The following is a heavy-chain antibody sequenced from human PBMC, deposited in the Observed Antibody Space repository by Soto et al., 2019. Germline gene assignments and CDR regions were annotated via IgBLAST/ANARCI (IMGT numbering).Heavy chain of an antibody. D-gene: IGHD5-18*01. Sequence: GGSLRLSCAASGFTFSSYSMNWVRQAPGKGLEWVSSISSSSSYIYYADSVKGRFTISRDNAKNSLYLQMNSLRAEDTAVYYCARDQGLPDHDAFDIWGQGTMVTVSS. CDR3: ARDQGLPDHDAFDI. CDR2: ISSSSSYI. CDR1: GFTFSSYS. V-gene: IGHV3-21*01. J-gene: IGHJ3*02.